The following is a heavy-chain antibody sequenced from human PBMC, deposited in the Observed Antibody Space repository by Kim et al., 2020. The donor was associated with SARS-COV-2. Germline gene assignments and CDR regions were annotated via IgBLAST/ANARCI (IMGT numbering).Heavy chain of an antibody. V-gene: IGHV4-39*01. D-gene: IGHD2-15*01. J-gene: IGHJ3*02. Sequence: SETLSLTCTVSGGSISSSSYYWGWIRQPPGKGLEWIGNIYYSENTFYNPSLKSRVTISVDTSKNQFSLKVTSVTAADTAAYYCARSFTKGFCSGGTCSRRWDAFDIWGQGTMVTVSS. CDR3: ARSFTKGFCSGGTCSRRWDAFDI. CDR1: GGSISSSSYY. CDR2: IYYSENT.